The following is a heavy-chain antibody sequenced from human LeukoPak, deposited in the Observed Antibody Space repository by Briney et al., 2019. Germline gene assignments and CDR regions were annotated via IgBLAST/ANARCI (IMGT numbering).Heavy chain of an antibody. V-gene: IGHV4-4*07. CDR3: ARAGFGSGWHYFDY. J-gene: IGHJ4*01. CDR1: GDSISNFY. CDR2: VYSSGST. Sequence: SETLSLTCTVSGDSISNFYWSWVRQPAEKGLDWIGRVYSSGSTNYNPSLKSRVSMSVHTSKNQYSLRLISVTAADTAVYYCARAGFGSGWHYFDYWGRGILVSVS. D-gene: IGHD6-19*01.